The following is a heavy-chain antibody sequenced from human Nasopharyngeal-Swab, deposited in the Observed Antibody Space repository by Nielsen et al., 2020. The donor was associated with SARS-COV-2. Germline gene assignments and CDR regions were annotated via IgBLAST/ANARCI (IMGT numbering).Heavy chain of an antibody. D-gene: IGHD1-1*01. CDR2: IYSSGSNR. CDR1: GFTFSSQA. CDR3: AKSVTNSIEVAPFSD. V-gene: IGHV3-23*03. Sequence: GGSLRLSCAVSGFTFSSQAMSWVRQAPGKGLEWVSIIYSSGSNRYYADSVKGRFTISRDNSKNTLYLQMNSLRAEDTALYYCAKSVTNSIEVAPFSDWGQGTLVTVSS. J-gene: IGHJ4*02.